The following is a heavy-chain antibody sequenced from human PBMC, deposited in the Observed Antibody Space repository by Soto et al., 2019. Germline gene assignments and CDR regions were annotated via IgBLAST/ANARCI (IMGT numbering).Heavy chain of an antibody. V-gene: IGHV4-61*08. Sequence: PSETLSLTCAVSGGSISSGGYSWSWIRQPPGKGLEWIGYIYYSGSTNYNPSLKSRVTISVDTSKNQFSLKLSSVTAADTAVYYCARAYYDSSGLNWFDPWGQGTLVTVSS. CDR3: ARAYYDSSGLNWFDP. D-gene: IGHD3-22*01. CDR2: IYYSGST. CDR1: GGSISSGGYS. J-gene: IGHJ5*02.